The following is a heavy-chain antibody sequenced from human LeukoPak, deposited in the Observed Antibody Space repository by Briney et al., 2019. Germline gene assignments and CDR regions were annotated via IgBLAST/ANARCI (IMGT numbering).Heavy chain of an antibody. CDR1: GYTFTSYG. CDR3: ARDCSGGSCYSPLFDY. D-gene: IGHD2-15*01. V-gene: IGHV1-18*01. CDR2: ISAYNGNT. J-gene: IGHJ4*02. Sequence: ASVKVSCQASGYTFTSYGISWVRQAPGQGLEWMGWISAYNGNTNYAQKLQGRVTMTTDTSTSTAYMELRSLRSDDTAVYYCARDCSGGSCYSPLFDYWGQGTLVTVSS.